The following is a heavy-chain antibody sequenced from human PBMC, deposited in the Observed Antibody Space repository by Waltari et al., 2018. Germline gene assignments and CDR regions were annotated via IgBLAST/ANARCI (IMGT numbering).Heavy chain of an antibody. CDR1: GYTFTSYA. CDR3: ARDALAAGLGGDMDV. CDR2: INAGNGNT. J-gene: IGHJ6*03. Sequence: QVQLVQSGAEVKKPGASVKVSCKASGYTFTSYAMHWVRQAPGQRLEWMGWINAGNGNTKYSQKFQGRVTITRDTSASTAYMELSSLRSEDTAVYYCARDALAAGLGGDMDVWGKGTTVTVSS. D-gene: IGHD6-25*01. V-gene: IGHV1-3*01.